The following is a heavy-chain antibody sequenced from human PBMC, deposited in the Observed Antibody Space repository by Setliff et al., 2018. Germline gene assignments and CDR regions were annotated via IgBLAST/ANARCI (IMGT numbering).Heavy chain of an antibody. CDR3: ARARNKYGAFDY. D-gene: IGHD1-1*01. CDR1: GGTFSSYA. J-gene: IGHJ4*02. CDR2: IIPIFGTA. V-gene: IGHV1-69*06. Sequence: SVKVSCKASGGTFSSYAISWVRQAPGQGLEWMGRIIPIFGTANYAQKFQGRVTITADKSTSTAYMELNSLRAEDTAVYYCARARNKYGAFDYWGQGTLVTVSS.